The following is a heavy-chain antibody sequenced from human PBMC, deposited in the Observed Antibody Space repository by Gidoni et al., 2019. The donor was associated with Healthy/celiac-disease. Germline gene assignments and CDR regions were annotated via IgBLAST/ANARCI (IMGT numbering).Heavy chain of an antibody. D-gene: IGHD6-19*01. V-gene: IGHV3-23*01. CDR3: AKDPSIAVGEGMDV. Sequence: EVQLLESGGGLVQPGGSLRLSGSASGFTFGSYAFSWVRQAPGKGLEWVSAISGSGGSTYYADSVKGRFTISRDNSKNTLYLQMNSLRAEDTAVYYCAKDPSIAVGEGMDVWGQGTTVTVSS. J-gene: IGHJ6*02. CDR1: GFTFGSYA. CDR2: ISGSGGST.